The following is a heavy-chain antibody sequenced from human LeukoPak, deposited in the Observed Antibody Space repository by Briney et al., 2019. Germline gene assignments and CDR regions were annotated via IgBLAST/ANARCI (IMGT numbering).Heavy chain of an antibody. CDR2: INSDGGGA. CDR3: ARDVPHNWFDT. Sequence: GGALSLSYAASGITFSNNWMHWGRPAPGKGRVWISRINSDGGGAIYSDSVKGGFTVSRDNAKNTLYLQMNSLRAEDTAVYYCARDVPHNWFDTWGQGTLVTVSS. J-gene: IGHJ5*02. CDR1: GITFSNNW. V-gene: IGHV3-74*01.